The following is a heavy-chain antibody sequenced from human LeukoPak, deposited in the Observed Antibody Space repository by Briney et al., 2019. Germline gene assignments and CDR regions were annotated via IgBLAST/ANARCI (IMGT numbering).Heavy chain of an antibody. CDR3: ARERQDTMLQSVAFDI. CDR2: IASDGSHT. Sequence: GRSLRVSCAASGFTFSTYFMHWVRQAPGKGLEWVADIASDGSHTFYVESVKGRFTISRDNSKNTLYLQMNSLSAEDTAVYFCARERQDTMLQSVAFDIWGQGTMVTVSS. D-gene: IGHD3-10*01. V-gene: IGHV3-30-3*01. CDR1: GFTFSTYF. J-gene: IGHJ3*02.